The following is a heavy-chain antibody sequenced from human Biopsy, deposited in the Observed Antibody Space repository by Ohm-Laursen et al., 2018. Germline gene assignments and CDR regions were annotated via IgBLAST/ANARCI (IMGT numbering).Heavy chain of an antibody. CDR2: ISGYNGNT. CDR3: ARIAAAGWDDY. V-gene: IGHV1-18*01. D-gene: IGHD6-25*01. Sequence: ASLKVSRKASGYTFTRFGMSWAGQAPGQGFEWMGGISGYNGNTNYAQKFQGRITMTIDSPTSTGYMDLRSLKSDDTAVYYCARIAAAGWDDYWGQGTLVTVSS. CDR1: GYTFTRFG. J-gene: IGHJ4*02.